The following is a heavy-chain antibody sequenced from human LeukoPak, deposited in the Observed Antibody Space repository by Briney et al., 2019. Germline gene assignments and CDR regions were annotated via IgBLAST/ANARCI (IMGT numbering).Heavy chain of an antibody. CDR1: GYTFPSYF. CDR2: INPTGGST. J-gene: IGHJ3*02. D-gene: IGHD3-22*01. Sequence: ASVTVSCTASGYTFPSYFMHWVRQAPGQGLEWMGIINPTGGSTTYAQKFQGRVTITADESTSTAYMELSSLRSEDTAVYYCARDPSPGIDSSGYYYGAFDIWGQGTMVTVSS. V-gene: IGHV1-46*01. CDR3: ARDPSPGIDSSGYYYGAFDI.